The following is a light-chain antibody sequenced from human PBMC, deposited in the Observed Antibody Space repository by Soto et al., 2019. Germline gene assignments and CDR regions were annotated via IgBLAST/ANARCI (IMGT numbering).Light chain of an antibody. V-gene: IGKV3-20*01. CDR2: GAS. CDR3: QQYGSSPIT. CDR1: QSVSNNY. Sequence: ESVLTQSPGTVSLSPGERATLSCRASQSVSNNYLAWYQQKPGQAPRLLIYGASNRATGIPDRFSGSGSGTEFTLTISSLQSEDFAVYFCQQYGSSPITFGPGTKVDIK. J-gene: IGKJ3*01.